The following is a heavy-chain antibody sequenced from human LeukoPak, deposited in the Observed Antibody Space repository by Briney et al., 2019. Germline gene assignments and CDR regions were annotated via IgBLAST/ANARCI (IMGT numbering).Heavy chain of an antibody. CDR2: IYYSGST. CDR1: GGSISSSSYY. V-gene: IGHV4-39*01. D-gene: IGHD6-13*01. Sequence: SETLSLTCTVSGGSISSSSYYWGWIRQPPGKGLEWIGSIYYSGSTYYNPSLKSRVTISVDTSKNQFSLELSSVTAADTAVYYCARHRHSSITNWFDPWGQGTLVTVSS. CDR3: ARHRHSSITNWFDP. J-gene: IGHJ5*02.